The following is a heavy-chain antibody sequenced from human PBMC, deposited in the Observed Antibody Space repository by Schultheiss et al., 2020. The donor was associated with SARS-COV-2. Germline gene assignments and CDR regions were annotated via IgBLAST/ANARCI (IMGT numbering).Heavy chain of an antibody. CDR3: ARGPYGDYGSNYYYYMDV. CDR2: ISAYNGNT. CDR1: GYTFTSYG. V-gene: IGHV1-18*01. D-gene: IGHD4-17*01. Sequence: GGSLRLSCKASGYTFTSYGISWVRQAPGQGLEWMGWISAYNGNTNYAQKLQGRVTMTTDTSTSTAYMELRSLRSDDTAVYYCARGPYGDYGSNYYYYMDVWGKGTTVTVSS. J-gene: IGHJ6*03.